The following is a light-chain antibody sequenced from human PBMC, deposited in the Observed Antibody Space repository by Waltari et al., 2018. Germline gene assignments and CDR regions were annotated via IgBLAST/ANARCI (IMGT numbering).Light chain of an antibody. V-gene: IGKV1-9*01. CDR1: QGISSY. CDR2: AAS. Sequence: DIQLTQSPSFLSASVGDRVTTTCRASQGISSYLAWYQPTPGKATKLLIYAASTLQSGFPSRFSGSGSGTEFTLTISSLQPEDFATYYCQQLNSYPRTFGQGTKLEIK. CDR3: QQLNSYPRT. J-gene: IGKJ2*01.